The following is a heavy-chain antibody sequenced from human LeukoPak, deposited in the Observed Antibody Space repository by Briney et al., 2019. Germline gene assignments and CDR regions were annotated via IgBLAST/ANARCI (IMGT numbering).Heavy chain of an antibody. V-gene: IGHV3-23*01. CDR3: AKDRSYCSSTSCYNWFDP. D-gene: IGHD2-2*01. J-gene: IGHJ5*02. CDR1: GFTFSIYA. Sequence: AGGSLRLSCAASGFTFSIYAMSWVRQAPGKGLEWVSAISGSGGSTYYADSVKGRFTISRDNSKNTLYLQMNSLRAEDTAVYYCAKDRSYCSSTSCYNWFDPWGQGTLVTVSS. CDR2: ISGSGGST.